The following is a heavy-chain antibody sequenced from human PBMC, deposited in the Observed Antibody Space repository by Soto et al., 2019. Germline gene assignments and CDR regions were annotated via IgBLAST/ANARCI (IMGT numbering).Heavy chain of an antibody. D-gene: IGHD2-15*01. CDR1: GGTFSSYA. V-gene: IGHV1-69*13. CDR2: IIPIFGTA. J-gene: IGHJ4*02. CDR3: ARDRRSETSYFDH. Sequence: GASVKVSCKASGGTFSSYAISWVRQAPGQGLEWMGGIIPIFGTANYAQKFQGRVTITADESTSTAYMELSSLRSEDTAVYYCARDRRSETSYFDHWGQGTLVTVSS.